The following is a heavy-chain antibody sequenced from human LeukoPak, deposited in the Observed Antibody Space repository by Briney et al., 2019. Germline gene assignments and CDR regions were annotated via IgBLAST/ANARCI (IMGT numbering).Heavy chain of an antibody. D-gene: IGHD2-21*02. CDR1: GFPFSSYW. CDR3: VREDTPATANY. J-gene: IGHJ4*02. V-gene: IGHV3-23*01. Sequence: PPGGSLRLSCVASGFPFSSYWMTWVRQAPGKGLEWVSAISGGGDITCYADSVKGRFTISRDNSKDTLFLQMHSLRPGDTAVYYCVREDTPATANYWGQGTLVTISS. CDR2: ISGGGDIT.